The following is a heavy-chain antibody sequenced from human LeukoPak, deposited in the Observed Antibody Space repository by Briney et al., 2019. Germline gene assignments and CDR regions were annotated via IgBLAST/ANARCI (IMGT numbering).Heavy chain of an antibody. J-gene: IGHJ4*02. V-gene: IGHV1-24*01. CDR3: ATAHGTSLLTAFDY. D-gene: IGHD2-8*01. CDR2: FDPEDGET. CDR1: GYTLTELS. Sequence: ASVKVSCKVSGYTLTELSMHWVRQAPGKGREWMGGFDPEDGETIYAQKFQGTVTMTADTSTDTAYMELSSLRSEDTAVYYCATAHGTSLLTAFDYWGQGTLVTVSS.